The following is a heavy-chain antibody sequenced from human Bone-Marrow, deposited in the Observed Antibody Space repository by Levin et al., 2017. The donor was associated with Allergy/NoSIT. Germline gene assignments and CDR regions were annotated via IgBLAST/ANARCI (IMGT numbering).Heavy chain of an antibody. V-gene: IGHV5-10-1*01. J-gene: IGHJ4*02. D-gene: IGHD6-13*01. CDR3: ARHPTDSSSKLGY. CDR1: GYSFTSYW. Sequence: KVGESLKISCKGSGYSFTSYWISWVRQMPGKGLEWMGRIDPSDSYTNYSPSFQGHVTISADKSISTAYLQWSSLKASDTAMYYCARHPTDSSSKLGYWGQGTLVTVSS. CDR2: IDPSDSYT.